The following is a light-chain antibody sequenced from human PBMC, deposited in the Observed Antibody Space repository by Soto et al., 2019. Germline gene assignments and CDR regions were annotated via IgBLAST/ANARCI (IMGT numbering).Light chain of an antibody. J-gene: IGKJ2*02. CDR3: QQSYSTPRT. CDR1: QSVRSNY. V-gene: IGKV3-20*01. Sequence: EIVLTQSPGTLSLSPGERATLSCRASQSVRSNYLAWYQQKPGQSPRLLIYGASSRATGIPDRFSGSGSGTDFTLTISRLEPEDFATYYCQQSYSTPRTFGQGTKLEIK. CDR2: GAS.